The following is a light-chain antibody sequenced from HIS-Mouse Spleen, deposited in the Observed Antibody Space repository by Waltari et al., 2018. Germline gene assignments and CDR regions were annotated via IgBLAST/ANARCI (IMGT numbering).Light chain of an antibody. CDR3: CSYAGRV. V-gene: IGLV2-23*01. CDR2: EGS. J-gene: IGLJ3*02. Sequence: QSALTQPASVSGSPGQSITISCTGTSRDVGSYNLVSWYQQHPCKAPKPMIYEGSQRPSGVSNRFSGSKSGNTASLTISGLQAEDEADYYCCSYAGRVFGGGTKLTVL. CDR1: SRDVGSYNL.